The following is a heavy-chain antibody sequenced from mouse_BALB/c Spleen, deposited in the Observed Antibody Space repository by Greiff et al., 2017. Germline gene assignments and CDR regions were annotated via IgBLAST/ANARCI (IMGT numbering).Heavy chain of an antibody. CDR1: GFTFSSFG. J-gene: IGHJ4*01. D-gene: IGHD2-10*01. V-gene: IGHV5-17*02. CDR2: ISSGSSTI. Sequence: DVKLVESGGGLVQPGGSRKLSCAASGFTFSSFGMHWVRQAPEKGLEWVAYISSGSSTIYYADTVKGRFTISRDNPKNTLFLQMTSLRSEDTAMYYCATYYGNTYAMDYWGQGTSVTVSS. CDR3: ATYYGNTYAMDY.